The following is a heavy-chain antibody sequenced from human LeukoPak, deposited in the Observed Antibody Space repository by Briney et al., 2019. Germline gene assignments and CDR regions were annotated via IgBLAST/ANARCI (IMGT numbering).Heavy chain of an antibody. D-gene: IGHD6-6*01. V-gene: IGHV3-33*03. J-gene: IGHJ4*02. Sequence: GRSLGLSCTTSGFTFTNYGINWVRQAPGKGLEWVAAIWYDGSKTSYTDSVKGRFTVSRDNAKNTLYLQVNNLRAEDTAVYYCARGPNSNWSGLDFWGQGTLLTVSS. CDR3: ARGPNSNWSGLDF. CDR1: GFTFTNYG. CDR2: IWYDGSKT.